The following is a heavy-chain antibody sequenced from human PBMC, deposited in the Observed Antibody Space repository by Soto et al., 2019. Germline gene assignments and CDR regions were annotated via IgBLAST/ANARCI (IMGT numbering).Heavy chain of an antibody. V-gene: IGHV4-39*01. D-gene: IGHD3-10*01. J-gene: IGHJ5*02. CDR2: IYYSGST. CDR1: GGSISSSSYY. CDR3: ARHGVPKLLWFGEPVSCCNWFDP. Sequence: SETLSLTCTVSGGSISSSSYYWGWIRQPPGKGLEWIGSIYYSGSTYYNPSLKSRVTISVDTSKNQFSLKLSSVTAADTAVYYCARHGVPKLLWFGEPVSCCNWFDPWGQGTLVTVSS.